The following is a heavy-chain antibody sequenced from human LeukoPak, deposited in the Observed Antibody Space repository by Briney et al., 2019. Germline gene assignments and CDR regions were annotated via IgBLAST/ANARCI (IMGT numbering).Heavy chain of an antibody. Sequence: GGSLRLSCAASGFTFSNNAMTWVRQAPGEGLEWVSTITGSDDSTYYADSVKGRFTISRDNSKNTLYLQMNSLRAEDTAVYYCAKGSCSSTSCPRGFDYWGQGTLVTVSS. D-gene: IGHD2-2*01. CDR3: AKGSCSSTSCPRGFDY. CDR1: GFTFSNNA. J-gene: IGHJ4*02. CDR2: ITGSDDST. V-gene: IGHV3-23*01.